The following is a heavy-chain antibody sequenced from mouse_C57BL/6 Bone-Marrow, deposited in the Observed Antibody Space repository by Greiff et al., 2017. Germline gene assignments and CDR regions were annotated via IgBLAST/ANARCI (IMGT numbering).Heavy chain of an antibody. V-gene: IGHV1-15*01. CDR2: IDPETGGT. CDR1: GYTFTDYE. D-gene: IGHD1-1*01. CDR3: TRSGYYGSSYRYYAMDY. Sequence: QVQLKQSGAELVRPGASVTLSCKASGYTFTDYEMHWVKQTPVHGLEWIGAIDPETGGTAYNQKFKGKAILTADKSSSTAYMELRSLTSEDSAVYYCTRSGYYGSSYRYYAMDYWGQGTSVTVSS. J-gene: IGHJ4*01.